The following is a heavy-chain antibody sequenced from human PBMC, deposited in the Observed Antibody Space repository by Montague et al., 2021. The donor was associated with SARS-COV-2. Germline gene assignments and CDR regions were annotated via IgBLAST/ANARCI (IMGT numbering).Heavy chain of an antibody. J-gene: IGHJ5*02. D-gene: IGHD6-19*01. CDR1: GFPFTNYW. V-gene: IGHV3-74*01. Sequence: SLRLSCAASGFPFTNYWMHWVRQAPGKGLVWVSRINSDGRTTTYADSVKGRFTISRDNAENTVYLQMNSLRVEDTAVYHCVGDVAETGTRFDPWGQGTLVIVSP. CDR2: INSDGRTT. CDR3: VGDVAETGTRFDP.